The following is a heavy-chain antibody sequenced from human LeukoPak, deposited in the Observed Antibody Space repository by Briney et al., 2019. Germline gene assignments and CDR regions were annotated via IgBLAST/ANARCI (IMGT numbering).Heavy chain of an antibody. D-gene: IGHD3-10*01. CDR1: DGSFSGYY. V-gene: IGHV4-34*01. CDR3: ARGRKVRGVIITD. Sequence: PSETLSLTCAVYDGSFSGYYWSWIRQPPGKGLEWIGEINHSGSTNYNPSLKSRVTISVDTSKNQFSLKLSSVTAADTAVYYCARGRKVRGVIITDWGQATLVTVSS. CDR2: INHSGST. J-gene: IGHJ4*02.